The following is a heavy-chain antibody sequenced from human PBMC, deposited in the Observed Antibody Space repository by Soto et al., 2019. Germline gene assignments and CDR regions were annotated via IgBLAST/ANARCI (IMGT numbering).Heavy chain of an antibody. CDR2: IGVAGDT. D-gene: IGHD3-10*01. CDR1: GFVFSDHD. V-gene: IGHV3-13*01. CDR3: VRDRYYGSGSLFEN. Sequence: PGGSLRLSCAAPGFVFSDHDMHWVRQVPGKGLEWVSEIGVAGDTYYPDSVKGRFTISRENARKTLYLQMTSLRVGDTATYYCVRDRYYGSGSLFENWGQGTPVTVSS. J-gene: IGHJ4*02.